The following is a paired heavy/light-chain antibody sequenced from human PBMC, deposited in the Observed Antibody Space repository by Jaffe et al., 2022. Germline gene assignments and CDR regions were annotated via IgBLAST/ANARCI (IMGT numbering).Light chain of an antibody. J-gene: IGKJ2*02. CDR2: DAS. CDR3: QQFNNYFHECT. CDR1: QGISSA. Sequence: AIQLTQSPSSLSASVGDRVTITCRTSQGISSALAWYQQKPGKPPKLLVYDASSLESGVPSRFSGSGSGTDFTLTISSLQPEDFATYYCQQFNNYFHECTFGQGTKLEIK. V-gene: IGKV1D-13*01.
Heavy chain of an antibody. CDR1: GFTFSNAW. J-gene: IGHJ4*02. CDR3: TTHSRSGYHRYAYFDN. Sequence: EVQLVESGGGLVKPGGSLRLSCAASGFTFSNAWMSWVRQAPGKGLEWVGRIKSKSDGGTTDYAAPEKGRFTISRDDSKNTLSLQIKSLKTEDTAVYYCTTHSRSGYHRYAYFDNWGQGTLVTVSS. V-gene: IGHV3-15*01. CDR2: IKSKSDGGTT. D-gene: IGHD3-3*01.